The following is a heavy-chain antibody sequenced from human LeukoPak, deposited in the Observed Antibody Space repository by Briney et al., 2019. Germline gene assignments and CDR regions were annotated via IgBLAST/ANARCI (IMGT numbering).Heavy chain of an antibody. D-gene: IGHD3-10*01. CDR3: ARDGGTSLLWFGELISI. CDR2: IYYSGST. V-gene: IGHV4-39*07. Sequence: SETLSLTCTVSGGSISSSSYYWGWIRQPPGKGLEWIGSIYYSGSTYYNPSLKSRVTISVDTSKNQFSLKLSSVTAADTAVYYCARDGGTSLLWFGELISIWGQGTLVTVSS. J-gene: IGHJ4*02. CDR1: GGSISSSSYY.